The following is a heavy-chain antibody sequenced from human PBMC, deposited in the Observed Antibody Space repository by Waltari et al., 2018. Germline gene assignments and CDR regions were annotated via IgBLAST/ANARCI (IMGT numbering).Heavy chain of an antibody. Sequence: QVQLVQSGAEVKKPGSSVKVSCKASGGTFSSYAISWVRQAPGQGLEWMGRIIPIFGTANYAQKFQGRVTITADKSTSTAYMELSSLRSEDTAVYYCAKRGIAAAGTSYYYYYYGMDVWGQGTTVTVSS. J-gene: IGHJ6*02. CDR2: IIPIFGTA. CDR3: AKRGIAAAGTSYYYYYYGMDV. V-gene: IGHV1-69*08. CDR1: GGTFSSYA. D-gene: IGHD6-13*01.